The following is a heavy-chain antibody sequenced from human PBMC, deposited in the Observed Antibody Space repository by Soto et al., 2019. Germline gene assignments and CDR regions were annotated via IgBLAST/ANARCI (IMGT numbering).Heavy chain of an antibody. CDR3: ARAYYDASTGYRGAGFDP. CDR1: GGSIISSSYY. J-gene: IGHJ5*02. CDR2: IYYSGST. V-gene: IGHV4-39*01. D-gene: IGHD3-9*01. Sequence: QLHLQESGPGLVRPSETLSLTCTVSGGSIISSSYYWGWIRQPPGKGLEWIGRIYYSGSTYYNPSLKSRVTISVDTSKNQFSLKLSSVTAEDTAVYHCARAYYDASTGYRGAGFDPWGQGTLVTVSS.